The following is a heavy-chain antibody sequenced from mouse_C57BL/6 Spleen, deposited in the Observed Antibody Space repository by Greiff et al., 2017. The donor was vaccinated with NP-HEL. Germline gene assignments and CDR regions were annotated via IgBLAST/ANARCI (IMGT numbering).Heavy chain of an antibody. V-gene: IGHV7-3*01. J-gene: IGHJ3*01. Sequence: EVKLVESGGGLVQPGGSLSLSCAASGFTFTDYYMSWVRQPPGKALEWLGFIRNKANGYTTEYSASVKGRFTISRDNSQSILYLQMNALGAEDSATYYCAKGWFAYWGQGTLVTVSA. CDR3: AKGWFAY. CDR2: IRNKANGYTT. CDR1: GFTFTDYY.